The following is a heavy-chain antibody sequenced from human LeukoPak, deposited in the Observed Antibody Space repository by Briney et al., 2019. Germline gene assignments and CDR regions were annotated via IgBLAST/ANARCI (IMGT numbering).Heavy chain of an antibody. CDR1: GFTVSSNY. Sequence: GSLRLSCAASGFTVSSNYMSWVRQAPGKGLEWVSVIYSGGSTYYADSVKGRFTISRHNSKNTLYLQMNSLRAEDTAVYYCARAMVRGVIQYHGMDVWGQGTTVTVSS. CDR2: IYSGGST. D-gene: IGHD3-10*01. CDR3: ARAMVRGVIQYHGMDV. V-gene: IGHV3-53*04. J-gene: IGHJ6*02.